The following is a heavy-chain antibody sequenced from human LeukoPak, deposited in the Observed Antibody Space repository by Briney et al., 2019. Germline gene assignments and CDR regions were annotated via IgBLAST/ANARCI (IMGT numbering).Heavy chain of an antibody. CDR2: IYYSGST. D-gene: IGHD2-15*01. V-gene: IGHV4-59*12. Sequence: SETLSLTCTVSGASISSYYWSWIRQPPGKGLEWIGYIYYSGSTNYNPFLKSRVTISVDTSKNQFSLKLSSVTAADTAVYYCARDGLNCSGGSCYLNWFDPWGQGTLVTVSS. CDR3: ARDGLNCSGGSCYLNWFDP. CDR1: GASISSYY. J-gene: IGHJ5*02.